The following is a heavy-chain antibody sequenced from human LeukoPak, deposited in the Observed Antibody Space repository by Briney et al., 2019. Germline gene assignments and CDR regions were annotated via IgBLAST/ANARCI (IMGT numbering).Heavy chain of an antibody. D-gene: IGHD3-16*02. J-gene: IGHJ6*03. Sequence: PGGSLRLSCAASGFTFSRYAMSWVRQAPGKGLEWVSYISGSGGITYHADSLKGRFTISRDNSKNTLFLQMNSLRAEDTAVYYCAKNTISGGHYQYYMDVWGKGTTVTVSS. V-gene: IGHV3-23*01. CDR3: AKNTISGGHYQYYMDV. CDR1: GFTFSRYA. CDR2: ISGSGGIT.